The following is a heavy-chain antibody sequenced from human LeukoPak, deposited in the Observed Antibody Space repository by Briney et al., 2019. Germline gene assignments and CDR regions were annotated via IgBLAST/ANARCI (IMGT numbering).Heavy chain of an antibody. J-gene: IGHJ4*02. V-gene: IGHV3-7*01. CDR2: IKEDGSEK. D-gene: IGHD2-2*01. CDR3: ARDWYCSSNSCSKGGGH. CDR1: GFSFSSYW. Sequence: GGSLRLSCAASGFSFSSYWMNWVRQAPGKGLEWVANIKEDGSEKYYVDSVKGRFTISRDNAKNSLYLEMNSLRAEDTAVYYCARDWYCSSNSCSKGGGHWGQGTLVSVSS.